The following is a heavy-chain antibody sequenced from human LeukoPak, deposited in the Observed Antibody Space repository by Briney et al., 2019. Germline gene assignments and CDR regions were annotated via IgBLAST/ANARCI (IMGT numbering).Heavy chain of an antibody. J-gene: IGHJ5*02. Sequence: PSETLSLTCAVYGGSFSGYYWSWIRQPPGKGLEWIGEINHSGSTNYNPSLKSRVTISVDTSKNQFSLKLSSVTPADTAVYYCARDMTTWWYNWFDPWGQGTLVTVSS. CDR2: INHSGST. D-gene: IGHD4-11*01. CDR1: GGSFSGYY. V-gene: IGHV4-34*01. CDR3: ARDMTTWWYNWFDP.